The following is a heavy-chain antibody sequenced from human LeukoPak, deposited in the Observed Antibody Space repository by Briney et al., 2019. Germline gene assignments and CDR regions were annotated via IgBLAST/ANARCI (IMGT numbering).Heavy chain of an antibody. D-gene: IGHD5-24*01. CDR3: ARHHRGDGYNSFDY. CDR2: IYYIGST. J-gene: IGHJ4*02. V-gene: IGHV4-39*01. Sequence: PGGSLRLSCAASGFTFSSYGMHWIRQPPGKGLEWIGSIYYIGSTYYNPSLKSRVTISVDTSKNQFSLKLSSVTAADTAVYYCARHHRGDGYNSFDYWGQGTLVTVSS. CDR1: GFTFSSYG.